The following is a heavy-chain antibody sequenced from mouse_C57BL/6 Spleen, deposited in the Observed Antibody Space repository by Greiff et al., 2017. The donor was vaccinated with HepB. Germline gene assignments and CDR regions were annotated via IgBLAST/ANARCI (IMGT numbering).Heavy chain of an antibody. CDR2: ISNGGGST. D-gene: IGHD2-4*01. CDR3: ARHSYDYDGWYFDV. CDR1: GFTFSDYY. J-gene: IGHJ1*03. Sequence: EVQRVESGGGLVQPGGSLKLSCAASGFTFSDYYMYWVRQTPEKRLEWVAYISNGGGSTYYPDTVKGRFTISRDNAKNTLYLQMSRLKSEDTAMYYCARHSYDYDGWYFDVWGTGTTVTVSS. V-gene: IGHV5-12*01.